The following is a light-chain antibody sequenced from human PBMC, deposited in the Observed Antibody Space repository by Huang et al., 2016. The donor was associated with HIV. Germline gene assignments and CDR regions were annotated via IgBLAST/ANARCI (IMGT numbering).Light chain of an antibody. V-gene: IGKV2-30*01. Sequence: DVVLSQSPLSLTVTLGQPASISCRSSQSLVYSDGNTYLSLFHQRPGQSPRRLIYKVTSRDSGVPDRFGGSGSGTDFTLKISKVEAEDVGVYYCMQGTHWPPYTFGQGTKVEIK. CDR1: QSLVYSDGNTY. J-gene: IGKJ2*01. CDR2: KVT. CDR3: MQGTHWPPYT.